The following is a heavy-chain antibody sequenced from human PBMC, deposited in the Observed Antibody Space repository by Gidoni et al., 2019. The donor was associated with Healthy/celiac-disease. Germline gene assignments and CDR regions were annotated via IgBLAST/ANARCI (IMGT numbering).Heavy chain of an antibody. CDR3: ARAHYDFWSGEEGAFDY. Sequence: QVQLVQSGAEVKKPGASVKVSCKASGYNYTSYAMHWVRQAPGQRLEWMGWINAGNGNTKYSQKFQGRVTNTRDTSASTAYMELSSLRSEDTAVYYGARAHYDFWSGEEGAFDYWGQGTLVTVSS. D-gene: IGHD3-3*01. CDR1: GYNYTSYA. V-gene: IGHV1-3*01. J-gene: IGHJ4*02. CDR2: INAGNGNT.